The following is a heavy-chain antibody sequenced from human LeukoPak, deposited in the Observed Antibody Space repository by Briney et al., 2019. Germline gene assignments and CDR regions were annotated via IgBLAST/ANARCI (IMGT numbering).Heavy chain of an antibody. J-gene: IGHJ4*02. V-gene: IGHV4-59*01. CDR2: IYYSGST. CDR1: GDSISSYY. CDR3: TRTYSGSHTYYFDG. Sequence: PSGTLSLSCTVSGDSISSYYWSWIRQSPGKGLEWVAFIYYSGSTNYNPSPKSRVTISVHTTKKRFSLKPTSVTAADTAVYYCTRTYSGSHTYYFDGWGQGTLVTVS. D-gene: IGHD1-26*01.